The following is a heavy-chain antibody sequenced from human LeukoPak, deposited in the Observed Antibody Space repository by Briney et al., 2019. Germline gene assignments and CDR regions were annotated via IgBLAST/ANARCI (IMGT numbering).Heavy chain of an antibody. CDR1: GGSISSGGYY. Sequence: PSQTLSLTCTVSGGSISSGGYYWSWIRQPPGKGLEWIGEINHSGSTNYNPSLKSRVTISVDTSKNQFSLKLSSVTAADTAVYYCARQPLKGRLLPDAFDIWGQGTMVTVSS. V-gene: IGHV4-39*01. D-gene: IGHD6-6*01. CDR3: ARQPLKGRLLPDAFDI. CDR2: INHSGST. J-gene: IGHJ3*02.